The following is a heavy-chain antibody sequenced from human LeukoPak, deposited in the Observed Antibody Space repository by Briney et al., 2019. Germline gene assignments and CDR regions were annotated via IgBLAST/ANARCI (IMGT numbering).Heavy chain of an antibody. CDR3: ARHGVVAAMSLYGMDV. Sequence: SETLSLTCTVSGGSISSYYWSWIRQPPGKGLEWIGYIYYSGCTNYNPSLKSRVTISVDTSKNQFSLKLSSVTAADTAVYYCARHGVVAAMSLYGMDVWGQGTTVTVSS. CDR1: GGSISSYY. D-gene: IGHD2-15*01. J-gene: IGHJ6*02. V-gene: IGHV4-59*08. CDR2: IYYSGCT.